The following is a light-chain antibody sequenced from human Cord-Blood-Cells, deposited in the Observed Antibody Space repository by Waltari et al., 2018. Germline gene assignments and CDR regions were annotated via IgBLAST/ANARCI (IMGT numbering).Light chain of an antibody. CDR1: SSDVGSYNL. J-gene: IGLJ3*02. Sequence: QSALTQPASVSGSPGQSITISCTGTSSDVGSYNLVSWYQQHPGKAPKRMIYEVSKRPSGVSNRFSGSKSGNTASLTISGLQAEDEADYYFCSYAGSSTWVFGGGTKLTVL. CDR3: CSYAGSSTWV. CDR2: EVS. V-gene: IGLV2-23*02.